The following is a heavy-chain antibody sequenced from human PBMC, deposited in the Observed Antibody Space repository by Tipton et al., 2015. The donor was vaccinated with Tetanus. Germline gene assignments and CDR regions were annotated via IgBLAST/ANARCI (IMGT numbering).Heavy chain of an antibody. V-gene: IGHV3-33*01. CDR1: GFTFRSYG. CDR3: ARELDCSGGGCYSYGLDV. Sequence: PLRLSCAASGFTFRSYGMHWVRQAPGKGLEWVAVLWFDGGDEYYADSVKGRFTISRDNSKNTVYLQMNSLRAEDTAVYYCARELDCSGGGCYSYGLDVWGQGTTVTVSS. D-gene: IGHD2-15*01. CDR2: LWFDGGDE. J-gene: IGHJ6*02.